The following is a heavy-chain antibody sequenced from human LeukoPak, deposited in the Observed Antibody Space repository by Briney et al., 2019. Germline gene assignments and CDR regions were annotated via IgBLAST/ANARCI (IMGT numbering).Heavy chain of an antibody. Sequence: GGSLRLSCAASGFIFSDFAMSWVRQAPGKGLEWVSSISGSSGNSYYADSVKGRFTISRDNSKNTLYLHVSSLRADDTAVYYCAKEVGSSWYFDYWGQGTLVTVSS. V-gene: IGHV3-23*01. CDR2: ISGSSGNS. J-gene: IGHJ4*02. D-gene: IGHD6-13*01. CDR1: GFIFSDFA. CDR3: AKEVGSSWYFDY.